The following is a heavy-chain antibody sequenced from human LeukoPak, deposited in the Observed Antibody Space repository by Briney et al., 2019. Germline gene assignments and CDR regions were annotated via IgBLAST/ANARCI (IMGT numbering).Heavy chain of an antibody. CDR3: ARSVPQPIAARPSYAFDI. Sequence: PSETLSLTCTVSGGSISSSSYYWGWIRQPPGKGLEWIGSIYYSGSTYYNPSLKSRVTISVDTSKNQFSLKVSSVTAADTAVYYCARSVPQPIAARPSYAFDIWGQGTMVTVSS. CDR2: IYYSGST. V-gene: IGHV4-39*01. CDR1: GGSISSSSYY. D-gene: IGHD6-6*01. J-gene: IGHJ3*02.